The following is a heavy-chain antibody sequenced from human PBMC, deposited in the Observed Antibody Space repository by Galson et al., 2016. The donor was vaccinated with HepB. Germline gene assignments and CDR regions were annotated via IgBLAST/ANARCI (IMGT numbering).Heavy chain of an antibody. CDR2: VSYDGRYK. J-gene: IGHJ6*02. CDR3: ARVQTLVTIFGDYGMDV. D-gene: IGHD3-3*01. V-gene: IGHV3-30*04. Sequence: SLRLSCAASGFSFSNYAMHWVRQAPGKGLECVAIVSYDGRYKYYADSVKGRSTISRDNSKNTLYLQMNSLRADDTALYYCARVQTLVTIFGDYGMDVWGQGTTVTVSS. CDR1: GFSFSNYA.